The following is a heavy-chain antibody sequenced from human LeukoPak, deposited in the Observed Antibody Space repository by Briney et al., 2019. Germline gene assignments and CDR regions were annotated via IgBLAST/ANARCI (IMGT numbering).Heavy chain of an antibody. V-gene: IGHV4-39*02. CDR2: ISYSGKT. CDR3: SRLTHSYYADTAGYYPYYYMDV. CDR1: GDSISSSDYY. D-gene: IGHD3-22*01. Sequence: SETLSLTCTVSGDSISSSDYYWGWIRQSPEKGLEWIGRISYSGKTFYNPSLKSRVTMSVDTSKNLFSLRLNSVTAADTAVYYCSRLTHSYYADTAGYYPYYYMDVWGEGATVTVSS. J-gene: IGHJ6*03.